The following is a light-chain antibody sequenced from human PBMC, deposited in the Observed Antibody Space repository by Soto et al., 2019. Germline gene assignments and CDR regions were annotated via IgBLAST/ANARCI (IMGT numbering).Light chain of an antibody. V-gene: IGLV2-14*01. CDR2: EVS. J-gene: IGLJ1*01. CDR1: STDVGGYNY. Sequence: QSALAQPSSVSGSPGQSITISCTGTSTDVGGYNYVSWYQHHPGKGPKLIIYEVSNRPSGVPDRFSGSKSGNKASLIISNLEAEDESDYYCGSYTSTDTPVVFGTGTKVT. CDR3: GSYTSTDTPVV.